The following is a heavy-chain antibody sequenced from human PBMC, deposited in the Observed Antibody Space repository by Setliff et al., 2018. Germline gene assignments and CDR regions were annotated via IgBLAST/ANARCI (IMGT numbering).Heavy chain of an antibody. CDR3: ARGRNVAARLFDS. Sequence: TSETLSLTCAASGGTFSDCYWTWIRQPPGKGLEWIGEINHSRSTNYNPSLKSRVIISVDTSKNQFSLNLSSATATDTAVYFCARGRNVAARLFDSWGQGTLVTVSS. CDR2: INHSRST. V-gene: IGHV4-34*01. CDR1: GGTFSDCY. D-gene: IGHD6-6*01. J-gene: IGHJ4*02.